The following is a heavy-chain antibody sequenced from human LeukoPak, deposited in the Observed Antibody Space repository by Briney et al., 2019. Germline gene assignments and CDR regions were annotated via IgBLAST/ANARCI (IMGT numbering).Heavy chain of an antibody. D-gene: IGHD6-19*01. CDR2: IYYSGST. J-gene: IGHJ4*02. CDR3: ARDQGRTVAGRGYYYFDY. Sequence: SETLSLTCTVSGGSISSYYWSWIRQPPGKGLEWIGYIYYSGSTNYNPSLKSRVTMSVDTSKNQFSLKLSSVTAADTAVYYCARDQGRTVAGRGYYYFDYWGQGTLVTVSS. CDR1: GGSISSYY. V-gene: IGHV4-59*12.